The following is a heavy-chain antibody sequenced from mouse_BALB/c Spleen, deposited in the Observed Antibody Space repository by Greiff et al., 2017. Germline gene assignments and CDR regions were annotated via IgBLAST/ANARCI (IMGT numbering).Heavy chain of an antibody. Sequence: VQLQQSGPELVKPGASVKMSCKASGYTFTSYVMHWVKQKPGQGLEWIGYINPYNDGTKYNEKFKGKATLTSDKSSSTAYMELSSLTSEDSAVYYCASVEEFITTATFAYWGQGTLVTVSA. D-gene: IGHD1-2*01. CDR1: GYTFTSYV. J-gene: IGHJ3*01. V-gene: IGHV1-14*01. CDR2: INPYNDGT. CDR3: ASVEEFITTATFAY.